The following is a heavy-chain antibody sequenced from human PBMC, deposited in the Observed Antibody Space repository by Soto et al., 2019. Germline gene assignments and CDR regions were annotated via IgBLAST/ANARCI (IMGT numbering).Heavy chain of an antibody. CDR2: INPSGST. J-gene: IGHJ4*02. Sequence: PSETLSLTCAVYGGSFSGYYWTWIRQPPGTGLEWIGEINPSGSTTYNPSLKSRVTISVDTSKNQFSLRLYSVTAADTAVYYCVTRGNYFDSWGQGALVTVSS. CDR3: VTRGNYFDS. CDR1: GGSFSGYY. V-gene: IGHV4-34*01.